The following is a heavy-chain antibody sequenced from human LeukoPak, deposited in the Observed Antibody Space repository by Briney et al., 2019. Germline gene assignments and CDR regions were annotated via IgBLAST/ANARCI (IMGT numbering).Heavy chain of an antibody. J-gene: IGHJ6*02. D-gene: IGHD2-2*01. CDR1: GGSFSGYY. Sequence: SETLSLTCAVYGGSFSGYYWSWIRQPPGKGLEWIGYIYYSGTTNYNPSLKSRVTISVDTSKNQFSLKLTSVTAADTAVYYCARRGPGYCSTTSCLYHYYGMDVWGQGTTVTVSS. CDR2: IYYSGTT. CDR3: ARRGPGYCSTTSCLYHYYGMDV. V-gene: IGHV4-59*08.